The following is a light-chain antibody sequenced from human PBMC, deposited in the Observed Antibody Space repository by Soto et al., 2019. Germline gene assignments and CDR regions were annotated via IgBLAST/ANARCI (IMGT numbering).Light chain of an antibody. J-gene: IGKJ4*01. CDR3: HQYGSSPLT. CDR2: GAS. V-gene: IGKV3-20*01. CDR1: QSVTSSY. Sequence: EIVLTQSPGTLSLSPGERATLSCRASQSVTSSYLAWYQQKPGQAPRLLIYGASSRATGIPDRFSGSGSGTDFTLTLRRLEPEDFAVYYCHQYGSSPLTFGGGTKVEIK.